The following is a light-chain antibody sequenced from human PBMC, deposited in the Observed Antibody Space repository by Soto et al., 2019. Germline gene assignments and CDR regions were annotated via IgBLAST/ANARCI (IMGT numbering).Light chain of an antibody. CDR2: EVS. J-gene: IGLJ2*01. V-gene: IGLV2-14*01. CDR1: SSDVGAYNY. Sequence: QSALTQPASVSGSPGQSITISCTGTSSDVGAYNYVSWYQQHPGKAPKLMIYEVSHRPSGVSNRFSGSKSGNTASLTISGLQTEDEADYYCNSFTSSSTVVFGGGTKLTVL. CDR3: NSFTSSSTVV.